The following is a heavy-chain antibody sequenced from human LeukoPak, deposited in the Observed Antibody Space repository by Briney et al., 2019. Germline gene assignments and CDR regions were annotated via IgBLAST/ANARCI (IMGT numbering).Heavy chain of an antibody. Sequence: ASVKVSCKASGYTFTSYAMHWVRQAPGQRLEWMGWINAGNGNTKYSQKFQGRVTITRDTSASTAYMELSSLRSEDTAVYYCARGTAGYHSSYFDYWGQGTLVTVSS. J-gene: IGHJ4*02. D-gene: IGHD3-16*02. CDR2: INAGNGNT. CDR3: ARGTAGYHSSYFDY. CDR1: GYTFTSYA. V-gene: IGHV1-3*01.